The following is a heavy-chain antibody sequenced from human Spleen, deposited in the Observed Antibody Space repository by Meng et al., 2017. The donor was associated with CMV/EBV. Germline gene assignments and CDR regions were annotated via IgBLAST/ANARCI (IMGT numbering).Heavy chain of an antibody. CDR3: ARDGGSTWYEIASPGNWLDP. CDR2: IKQDGSEK. V-gene: IGHV3-7*03. CDR1: GFTFSSYW. J-gene: IGHJ5*02. Sequence: GESLKISCAASGFTFSSYWMTWVRQAPGKGLEWVANIKQDGSEKYYVDSVKGRFTISRDNANNTLYLQMNSLRAEDTAIYYCARDGGSTWYEIASPGNWLDPWGQGTLVTVSS. D-gene: IGHD6-13*01.